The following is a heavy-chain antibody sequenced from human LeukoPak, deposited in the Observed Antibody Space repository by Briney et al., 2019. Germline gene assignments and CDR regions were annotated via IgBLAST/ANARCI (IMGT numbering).Heavy chain of an antibody. D-gene: IGHD6-13*01. CDR1: GFTFSSYG. V-gene: IGHV3-30*18. CDR2: ISYDGSNK. J-gene: IGHJ4*02. CDR3: AKDRRSWYEIDY. Sequence: PGGSLRLSCAASGFTFSSYGMHWVRQAPGKGLEWVAVISYDGSNKYYADSVKGRFTISRDNSKNTLYLQMNSLRAEDTAVYYCAKDRRSWYEIDYWGQGTLVTVSS.